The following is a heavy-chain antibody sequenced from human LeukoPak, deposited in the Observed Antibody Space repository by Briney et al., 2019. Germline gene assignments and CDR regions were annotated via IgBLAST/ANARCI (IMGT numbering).Heavy chain of an antibody. CDR2: INPDGTER. Sequence: GGSLRLSCAASGFSFSTYWMSWVRQAPGKGLEWVALINPDGTERYYVDSVKGRFTISRDNAKNSLDLQMDSLRAEDTAMYSCTRDLAAVPGPRMDVWGQGTTVTVSS. J-gene: IGHJ6*02. D-gene: IGHD6-19*01. V-gene: IGHV3-7*03. CDR1: GFSFSTYW. CDR3: TRDLAAVPGPRMDV.